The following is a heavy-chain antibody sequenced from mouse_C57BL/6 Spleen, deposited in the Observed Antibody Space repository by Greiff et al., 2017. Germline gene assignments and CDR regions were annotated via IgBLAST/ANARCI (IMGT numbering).Heavy chain of an antibody. CDR2: ISDGGSYT. Sequence: EVQRVESGGGLVKPGGSLKLSCAASGFTFSSYAMSWVRQTPEKRLEWVATISDGGSYTYYPDNVKGGFTISRDNAKNNLYLQMSHLKSEDTAMYYCASDYYGSSYFDYWGQGTTLTVSS. D-gene: IGHD1-1*01. CDR1: GFTFSSYA. J-gene: IGHJ2*01. CDR3: ASDYYGSSYFDY. V-gene: IGHV5-4*01.